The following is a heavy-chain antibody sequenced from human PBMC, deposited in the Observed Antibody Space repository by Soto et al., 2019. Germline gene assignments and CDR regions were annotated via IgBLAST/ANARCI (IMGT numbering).Heavy chain of an antibody. CDR2: ISYRGTT. D-gene: IGHD2-15*01. CDR1: GGPINSFNYY. CDR3: VWAGGSYTASCEFDY. Sequence: PSETLSLTCNVSGGPINSFNYYWTWLRQRPGKGLEGVGRISYRGTTYENPSLKCRATIPKDASKSRYFLKLANVTAAGTAVYYFVWAGGSYTASCEFDYWGQGTLVT. V-gene: IGHV4-30-4*08. J-gene: IGHJ4*02.